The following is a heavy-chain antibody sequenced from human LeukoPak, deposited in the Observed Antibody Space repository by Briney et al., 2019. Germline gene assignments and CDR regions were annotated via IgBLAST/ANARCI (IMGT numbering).Heavy chain of an antibody. J-gene: IGHJ4*02. V-gene: IGHV5-51*01. Sequence: HGESLKISCKGSGYSFTNYWIAWVRQTPGKGLEWMGIIYPGDSDTRYSPSFQGQVTISADKSFSTAYLQWSSLKASDTAIYYCARGMTSFGYWAQGTLVTVSS. CDR1: GYSFTNYW. D-gene: IGHD1-14*01. CDR3: ARGMTSFGY. CDR2: IYPGDSDT.